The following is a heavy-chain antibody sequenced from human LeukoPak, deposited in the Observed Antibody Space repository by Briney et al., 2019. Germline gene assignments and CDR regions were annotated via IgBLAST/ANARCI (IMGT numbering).Heavy chain of an antibody. CDR2: IYHSGST. Sequence: SQTLSLTCAVSGGSISSGGYSWSWIRQPPGKGLEWIGYIYHSGSTYYNPSLKSRVTISVDRSKNQFSLKLSSVTAADAAVYYCARTPGYSSSWYYFDYWGQGTLVTVSS. J-gene: IGHJ4*02. V-gene: IGHV4-30-2*01. CDR1: GGSISSGGYS. CDR3: ARTPGYSSSWYYFDY. D-gene: IGHD6-13*01.